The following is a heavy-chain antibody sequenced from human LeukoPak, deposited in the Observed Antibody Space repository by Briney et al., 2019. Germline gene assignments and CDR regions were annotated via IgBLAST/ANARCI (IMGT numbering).Heavy chain of an antibody. J-gene: IGHJ4*02. CDR3: ARDLSRNYFDY. D-gene: IGHD1-14*01. V-gene: IGHV4-4*02. CDR2: IYHSGST. Sequence: SETLSLTCAVSGGSISSSNWWSWVRQPPGKGLEWIGEIYHSGSTNYNPSLKSRVTISVDTSKNQFSLKLSSVTAADTAVYYCARDLSRNYFDYWGQGTLVTVSS. CDR1: GGSISSSNW.